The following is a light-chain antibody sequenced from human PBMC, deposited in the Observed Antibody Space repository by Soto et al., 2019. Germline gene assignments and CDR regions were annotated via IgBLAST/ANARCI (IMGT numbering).Light chain of an antibody. CDR1: QSISSW. Sequence: DIQMTQSPSTLSASVGDRVTITCRASQSISSWLAWYQQKPGKAPKLLIYDASSLESGLPSRFSGSGSGTEFTLTISSLQPDDFATYYCQQYNSYSPWTFGQGTKVEIK. CDR3: QQYNSYSPWT. V-gene: IGKV1-5*01. CDR2: DAS. J-gene: IGKJ1*01.